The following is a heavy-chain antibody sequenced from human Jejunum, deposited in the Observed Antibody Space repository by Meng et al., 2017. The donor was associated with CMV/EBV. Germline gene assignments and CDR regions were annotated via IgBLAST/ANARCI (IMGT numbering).Heavy chain of an antibody. CDR3: AREHSGYDDF. CDR1: GNMCTSYV. J-gene: IGHJ4*02. CDR2: MNPNSGNT. V-gene: IGHV1-8*01. D-gene: IGHD5-12*01. Sequence: CKGSGNMCTSYVVTWVRRACRKRIEWLGWMNPNSGNTGYAQNFQGRVTMISNTSINTAYMQLSSLTSEDTAIYYCAREHSGYDDFWGQGTLVTVSS.